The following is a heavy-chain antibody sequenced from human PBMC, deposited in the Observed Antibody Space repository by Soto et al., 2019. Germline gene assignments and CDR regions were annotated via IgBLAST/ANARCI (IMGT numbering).Heavy chain of an antibody. J-gene: IGHJ4*02. D-gene: IGHD4-17*01. V-gene: IGHV3-30*18. Sequence: GGSLRLSCAASGFTFSSYGMHWVRQAPGKGLEWVAVISYDGSNKYYADSVKGRFTISRDNSKNTLYLQMNSLRAEDTAVYYCAKDGRTVTKARPSCLDYWGQGTLVTVSS. CDR2: ISYDGSNK. CDR1: GFTFSSYG. CDR3: AKDGRTVTKARPSCLDY.